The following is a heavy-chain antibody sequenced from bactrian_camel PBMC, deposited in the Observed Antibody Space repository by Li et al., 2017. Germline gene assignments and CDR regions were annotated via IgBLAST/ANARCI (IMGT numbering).Heavy chain of an antibody. CDR1: GFTSSSVY. J-gene: IGHJ4*01. CDR2: IDTTGSA. V-gene: IGHV3S57*01. Sequence: HVQLVESGGGSVQAGESLRLSCVASGFTSSSVYMAWFRQAPGKEREGVAAIDTTGSATYTYAVQGRFTISKGNAKNTLYLQMNSLKVEDTAMYYCAADGVNLQLARGYSYWGQGTQVTVS. D-gene: IGHD6*01. CDR3: AADGVNLQLARGYSY.